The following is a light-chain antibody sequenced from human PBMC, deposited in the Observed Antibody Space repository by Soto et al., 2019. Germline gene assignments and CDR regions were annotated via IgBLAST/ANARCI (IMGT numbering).Light chain of an antibody. Sequence: DIQITQSPSTLPASVGDRVTITCRASQSISSWLAWYQQKPGKAPKLLIYDASSLESGVPSRFSGSGSGTEFTLTISSLQPDDFATYYCQQYNSYWTFGQGTKVDI. V-gene: IGKV1-5*01. CDR2: DAS. CDR3: QQYNSYWT. J-gene: IGKJ1*01. CDR1: QSISSW.